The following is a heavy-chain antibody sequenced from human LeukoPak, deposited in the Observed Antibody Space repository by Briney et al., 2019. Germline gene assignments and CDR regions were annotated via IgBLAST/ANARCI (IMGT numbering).Heavy chain of an antibody. V-gene: IGHV1-24*01. CDR2: FDPEDGET. Sequence: ASVKVSCKVSGYTLTELSMHWVRQAPGKGLEWMGGFDPEDGETIYAQKFQGRVTMTEDTSTDTAYMELSSLRSEETAVYYCATSYGSGSYWFDPWGQGTLVTVSS. D-gene: IGHD3-10*01. CDR1: GYTLTELS. CDR3: ATSYGSGSYWFDP. J-gene: IGHJ5*02.